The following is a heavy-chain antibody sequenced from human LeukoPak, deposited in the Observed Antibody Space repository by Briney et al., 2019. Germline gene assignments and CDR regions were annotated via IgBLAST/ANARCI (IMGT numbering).Heavy chain of an antibody. CDR3: ARDSAGSWNYYYYMDV. V-gene: IGHV3-21*01. Sequence: PGGSLRLSCAGSGFTFTSYSMNWVRQAPGKGLEWVSSISSSSTYISYADSMKGRFTISRDNAKNSLYLQMNSLRAEDTAVYYCARDSAGSWNYYYYMDVWGKGTTVTISS. CDR2: ISSSSTYI. J-gene: IGHJ6*03. CDR1: GFTFTSYS. D-gene: IGHD6-13*01.